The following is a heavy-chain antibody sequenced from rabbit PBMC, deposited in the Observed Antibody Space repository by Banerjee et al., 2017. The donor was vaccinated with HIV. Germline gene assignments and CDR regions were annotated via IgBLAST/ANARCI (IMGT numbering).Heavy chain of an antibody. D-gene: IGHD8-1*01. CDR1: GFSFSSSYY. J-gene: IGHJ4*01. CDR3: ARYYVGGGYSYYFNL. CDR2: IYGPSGGST. V-gene: IGHV1S40*01. Sequence: QSLEESGGDLVKPGASLTLTCTASGFSFSSSYYMCWVRQAPGKGLEWIACIYGPSGGSTYYASWAKGRFTISKTSSTTVTLQMTSLTAADTATYFCARYYVGGGYSYYFNLWGPGTLSPS.